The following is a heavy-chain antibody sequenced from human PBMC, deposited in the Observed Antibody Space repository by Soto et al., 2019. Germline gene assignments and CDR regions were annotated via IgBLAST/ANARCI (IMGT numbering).Heavy chain of an antibody. CDR3: ARVRVDYDSSGYYSRTFDY. CDR2: INAGNGNT. D-gene: IGHD3-22*01. CDR1: GYTFTSYA. J-gene: IGHJ4*02. V-gene: IGHV1-3*05. Sequence: QVQLVQSGAEEKKPGASVKVSCKASGYTFTSYAMHWVRQAPGQRLEWMGWINAGNGNTKYSQKFQGRVTITRDTSASTAYMELSSLRSEDTAVYYCARVRVDYDSSGYYSRTFDYWGQGPLVTVSS.